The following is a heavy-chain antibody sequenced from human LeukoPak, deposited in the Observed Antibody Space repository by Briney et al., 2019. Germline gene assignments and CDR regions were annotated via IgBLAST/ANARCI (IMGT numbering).Heavy chain of an antibody. CDR2: IHPRGST. Sequence: PSETLSLTCTVYGGSFSDYYWGWLRPPPGEGREGMGEIHPRGSTNYSPSRKSRVTISLGASKNHYSLKLSSVAAADTAVYFCARVGYSYVINDWSRTGLGAYPTKYYYHMDVWDKGTTVTVSS. V-gene: IGHV4-34*01. CDR3: ARVGYSYVINDWSRTGLGAYPTKYYYHMDV. J-gene: IGHJ6*03. CDR1: GGSFSDYY. D-gene: IGHD5-18*01.